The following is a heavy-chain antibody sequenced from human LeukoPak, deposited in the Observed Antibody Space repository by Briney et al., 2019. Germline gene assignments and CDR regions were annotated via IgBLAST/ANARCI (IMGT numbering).Heavy chain of an antibody. CDR2: IWRGGNYK. Sequence: PGRSLRLSCSASRFNFRTHAMHWVRQAPGKGLEWVAMIWRGGNYKFYADSLEGRSTISRDDSTSTLSLQMDSLRVEDTAVYYCVTDPPDSGWPFWSWGRGALVTVSS. J-gene: IGHJ5*02. CDR1: RFNFRTHA. CDR3: VTDPPDSGWPFWS. V-gene: IGHV3-33*01. D-gene: IGHD6-25*01.